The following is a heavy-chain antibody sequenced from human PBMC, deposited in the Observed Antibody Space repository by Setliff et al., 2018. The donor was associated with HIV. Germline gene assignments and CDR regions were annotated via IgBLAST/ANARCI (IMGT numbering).Heavy chain of an antibody. CDR1: GYTFTSYA. CDR3: AREVVVAGVHYYNMDV. D-gene: IGHD2-15*01. CDR2: INTNTGNP. V-gene: IGHV7-4-1*02. Sequence: ASVKVSCKASGYTFTSYAMNWVRQAPGQGLEWMGWINTNTGNPTYALGFIGRFVFSLDTSVSTAYLQISSLKAEDTAVYYCAREVVVAGVHYYNMDVWGKGTTVTVSS. J-gene: IGHJ6*03.